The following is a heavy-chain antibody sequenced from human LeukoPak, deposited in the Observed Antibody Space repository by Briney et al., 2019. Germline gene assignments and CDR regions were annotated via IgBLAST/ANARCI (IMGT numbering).Heavy chain of an antibody. D-gene: IGHD4-23*01. Sequence: GASVKVSCKASGYTFISYYIHWVRQAPGQGLEWTGIINPGGGSTTYAQKFQGRVTMTRDTSTSTVYMELSSLRSEDTAIYYCARGGDNSYFDYWGQGTLVTVSS. CDR2: INPGGGST. V-gene: IGHV1-46*01. CDR1: GYTFISYY. CDR3: ARGGDNSYFDY. J-gene: IGHJ4*02.